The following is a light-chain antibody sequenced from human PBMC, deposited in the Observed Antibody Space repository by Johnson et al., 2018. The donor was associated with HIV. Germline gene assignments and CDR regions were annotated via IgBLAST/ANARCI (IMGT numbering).Light chain of an antibody. CDR3: GTWDISLSAGGV. J-gene: IGLJ1*01. Sequence: QSVLTQPPSVSAAPGQRVTISCSGSSSNIGNIYVSWYQQLPGAAPKLLIYENNKRPSGIPDRFSGSKSGTSATLGITRLKTGDEADYYCGTWDISLSAGGVFGPGTKVTVL. V-gene: IGLV1-51*02. CDR1: SSNIGNIY. CDR2: ENN.